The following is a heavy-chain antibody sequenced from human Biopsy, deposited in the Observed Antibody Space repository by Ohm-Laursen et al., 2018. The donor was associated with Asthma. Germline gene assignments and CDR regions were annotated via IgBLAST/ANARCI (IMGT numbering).Heavy chain of an antibody. V-gene: IGHV1-18*01. CDR3: ARAVDYSHYYGIDV. CDR2: ISVYNGNT. J-gene: IGHJ6*02. CDR1: GYTFNSAG. D-gene: IGHD3-10*01. Sequence: SVKVSCKASGYTFNSAGITWVRQAPGQGLEWMGWISVYNGNTKVAQKLQDRVTMITDTSTSTAYMELRSLRSDDTTVYFCARAVDYSHYYGIDVWGQGTTVTVS.